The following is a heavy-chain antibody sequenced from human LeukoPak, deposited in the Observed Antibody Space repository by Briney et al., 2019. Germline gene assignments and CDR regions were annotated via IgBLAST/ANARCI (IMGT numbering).Heavy chain of an antibody. CDR3: VRQIAVSGTGVGWFDP. D-gene: IGHD6-19*01. Sequence: SETLSLTCTVSGYSISSGHYWGWIRQPPGKGLEWIGNIHKSGNAHYNPSLKSRVTLSMDTSKNQFSLRLSSVTAADTAVYYCVRQIAVSGTGVGWFDPWGQGTQVTVSS. J-gene: IGHJ5*02. CDR2: IHKSGNA. CDR1: GYSISSGHY. V-gene: IGHV4-38-2*02.